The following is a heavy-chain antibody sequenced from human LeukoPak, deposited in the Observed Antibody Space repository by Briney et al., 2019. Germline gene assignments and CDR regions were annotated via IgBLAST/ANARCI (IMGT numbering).Heavy chain of an antibody. CDR3: ARFYRKTYKWNDQPDY. Sequence: PSETLSLTCAVYGGSFSGYYWSWIRQPPGKGLEWIGEINHSGSTNYNPSLKSRVTISVDTSKSQFSLKLSSVTAADTAVYYCARFYRKTYKWNDQPDYWGQGTLVTVSS. J-gene: IGHJ4*02. CDR2: INHSGST. V-gene: IGHV4-34*01. CDR1: GGSFSGYY. D-gene: IGHD1-20*01.